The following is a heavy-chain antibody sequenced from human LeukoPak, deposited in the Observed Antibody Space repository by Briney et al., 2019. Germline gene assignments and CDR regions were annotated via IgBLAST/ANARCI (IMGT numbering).Heavy chain of an antibody. CDR1: GGSISSYY. J-gene: IGHJ4*02. CDR3: ARALVRGAARPFDY. V-gene: IGHV4-59*01. Sequence: SETLSLTCTVSGGSISSYYWSWIRQPTGKGLEWIGYIYYSGSTNYNPSLKSRVTISVDTSKNQFSLKLSSVTAADTAVYYCARALVRGAARPFDYWGQGTLVTVSS. D-gene: IGHD3-10*01. CDR2: IYYSGST.